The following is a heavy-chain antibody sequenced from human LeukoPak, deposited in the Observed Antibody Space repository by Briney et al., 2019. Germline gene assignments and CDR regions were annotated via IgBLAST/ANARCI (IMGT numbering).Heavy chain of an antibody. CDR3: AREGSGSSLDWYFDL. CDR2: INPSGGST. V-gene: IGHV1-46*01. CDR1: GYTFTSYY. J-gene: IGHJ2*01. Sequence: ASVKVSCKASGYTFTSYYMHWVRQAPGQGLEWMGIINPSGGSTSYAQKLQGRVTMTRDMSTSTVYMELSSLRSEDTAVYYCAREGSGSSLDWYFDLWGRGTLVTVSS. D-gene: IGHD6-13*01.